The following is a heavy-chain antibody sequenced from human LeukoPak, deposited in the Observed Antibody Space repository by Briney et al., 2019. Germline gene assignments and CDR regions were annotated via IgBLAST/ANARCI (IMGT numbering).Heavy chain of an antibody. CDR2: INSDGSST. D-gene: IGHD3-10*01. J-gene: IGHJ3*02. CDR1: GFTFSRYW. V-gene: IGHV3-74*01. Sequence: GGSLRLSCAASGFTFSRYWMHWVHQAPGKGVGWVSRINSDGSSTSYADSVKGGLTISRDNAKTTLYLQMNSLRAEDTAVYYCARANYYGSGRAAFDIWGQGTMVTVSS. CDR3: ARANYYGSGRAAFDI.